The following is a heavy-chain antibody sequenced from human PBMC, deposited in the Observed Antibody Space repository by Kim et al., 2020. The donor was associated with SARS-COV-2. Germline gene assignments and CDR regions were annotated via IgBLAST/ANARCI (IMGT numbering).Heavy chain of an antibody. V-gene: IGHV3-23*01. CDR1: GFTFVTYA. Sequence: GSLRLSCAASGFTFVTYAMGWVRQAPGKGLEWVAGIGGGGTKTFYADAVKGRFTITRDNSQNTLYLQMKGLRAEDTAVYYCAREDYDDYQWGVFDYWGQGTLVTVSS. CDR3: AREDYDDYQWGVFDY. CDR2: IGGGGTKT. J-gene: IGHJ4*02. D-gene: IGHD4-17*01.